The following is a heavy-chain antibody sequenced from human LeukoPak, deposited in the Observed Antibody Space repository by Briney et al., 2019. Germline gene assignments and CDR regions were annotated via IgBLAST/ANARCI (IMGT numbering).Heavy chain of an antibody. Sequence: SETLSLTCTVSGYSISSSGNHWGWIRQPPGKGLEWIGSIYYGGSTGSTHYNPCLKSQVTISVNTSKNNFSLKLTSVTAADTAVYYCERLCDYWGQGTLVTVSS. CDR3: ERLCDY. V-gene: IGHV4-39*02. CDR1: GYSISSSGNH. CDR2: IYYGGSTGST. J-gene: IGHJ4*02.